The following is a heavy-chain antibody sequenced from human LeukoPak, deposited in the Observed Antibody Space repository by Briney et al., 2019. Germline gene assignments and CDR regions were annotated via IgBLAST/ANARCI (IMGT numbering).Heavy chain of an antibody. CDR1: GFTFSSYA. CDR3: ARTRGGYNLDY. J-gene: IGHJ4*02. CDR2: ISSNGGST. V-gene: IGHV3-64*01. Sequence: PGGSLRLSCAASGFTFSSYAMHWVRQAPGKGLEYVSAISSNGGSTYYANSVKGRFTISRDNSKNTLYLQMGSLRAEDMAVYYCARTRGGYNLDYWGQGTLVTVSS. D-gene: IGHD5-24*01.